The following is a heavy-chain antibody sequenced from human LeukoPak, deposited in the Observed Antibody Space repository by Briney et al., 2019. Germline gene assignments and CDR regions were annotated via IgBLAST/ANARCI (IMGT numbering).Heavy chain of an antibody. CDR2: INRGGIT. J-gene: IGHJ6*04. Sequence: SETLSLTCAVYGGSFSGYYWSWIRQPPGKGLECIGEINRGGITNYNPSLKSRVTISVDTSKDQFSLKLSSVTAADTAVYYCGRDSRGPDVWGKGTTVTVSS. CDR3: GRDSRGPDV. D-gene: IGHD3-22*01. V-gene: IGHV4-34*01. CDR1: GGSFSGYY.